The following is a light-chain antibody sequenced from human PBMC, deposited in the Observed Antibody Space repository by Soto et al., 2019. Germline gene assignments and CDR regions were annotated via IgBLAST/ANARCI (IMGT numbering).Light chain of an antibody. Sequence: QSALTQPRSESGSPGQSVTISCSGTSSDVGGYNYVSWYQHHAGRAPKLMICDVSKRPSGVPDRFSGSKSGNTASLTISGLQSEDEADYYCCSYAGSSVLIFGGGTKLTVL. CDR2: DVS. J-gene: IGLJ2*01. CDR1: SSDVGGYNY. CDR3: CSYAGSSVLI. V-gene: IGLV2-11*01.